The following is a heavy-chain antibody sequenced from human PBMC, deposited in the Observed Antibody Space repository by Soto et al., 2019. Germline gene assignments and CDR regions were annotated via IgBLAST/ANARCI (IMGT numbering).Heavy chain of an antibody. D-gene: IGHD6-19*01. J-gene: IGHJ6*02. V-gene: IGHV3-30*18. Sequence: GGSLRLSCAASGFTFSSYGMHWVRQAPGKGLEWVAVISYDGSNKYYADSVKGRFTISRDNSKNTLYLQMNSLRAEDTAVYYCAKDLYSSGWYGFDDGRYYYYYGMDVWGQGTTVTVSS. CDR1: GFTFSSYG. CDR2: ISYDGSNK. CDR3: AKDLYSSGWYGFDDGRYYYYYGMDV.